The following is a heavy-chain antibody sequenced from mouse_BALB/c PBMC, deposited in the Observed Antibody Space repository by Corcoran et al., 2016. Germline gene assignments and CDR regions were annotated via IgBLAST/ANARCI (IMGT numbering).Heavy chain of an antibody. CDR1: GYSFTGYY. CDR2: ISCYNGPT. J-gene: IGHJ3*01. CDR3: ARDHYDYGWLAY. V-gene: IGHV1S34*01. D-gene: IGHD2-4*01. Sequence: LVKTGASVKISCKASGYSFTGYYMHWVKQSHGKSLEWIGYISCYNGPTSYNQKFKGKSTFTVDTSSSTAYRQFNSLTSEDSAGYYCARDHYDYGWLAYWGQGTLVTVSA.